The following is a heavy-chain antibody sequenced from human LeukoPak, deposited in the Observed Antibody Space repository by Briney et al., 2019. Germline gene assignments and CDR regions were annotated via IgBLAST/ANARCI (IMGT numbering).Heavy chain of an antibody. V-gene: IGHV3-9*01. CDR1: GFTFDDYA. Sequence: PGRSLRLSCAASGFTFDDYAMHWVRQAPGKGLEWVSGISWNSGSIGYADSVKGRFTISRDNAKNSLYLQMNSPRAEDTALYYCAKDIEGSSWLRGGAFDIWGQGTMVTVSS. CDR2: ISWNSGSI. J-gene: IGHJ3*02. D-gene: IGHD6-13*01. CDR3: AKDIEGSSWLRGGAFDI.